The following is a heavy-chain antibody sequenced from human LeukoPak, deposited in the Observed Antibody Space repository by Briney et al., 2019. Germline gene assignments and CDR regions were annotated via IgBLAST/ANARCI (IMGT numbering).Heavy chain of an antibody. J-gene: IGHJ4*02. D-gene: IGHD3-3*01. CDR1: GFTFSSYG. V-gene: IGHV3-30*02. CDR2: IRYDGSNK. Sequence: GGSLRLSCAASGFTFSSYGMHWVRQAPGKGLEWVAFIRYDGSNKYYADSVKGRFTISRDNSKNTLYLQMNSLRAEDTAVYYCAKDIDFWSGYYTYFDYWGQGTLVTVSS. CDR3: AKDIDFWSGYYTYFDY.